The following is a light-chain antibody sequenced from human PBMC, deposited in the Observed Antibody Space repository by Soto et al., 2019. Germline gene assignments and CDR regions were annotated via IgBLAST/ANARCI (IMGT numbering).Light chain of an antibody. Sequence: QSVLTQPPPASGPPRPTVTLSCSGSRSNIGTKTVNWYRQFPGTAPKLLIYSNNQRPSGVPDRFSGSKSGTSASLAISGLQSEDEADYYCAAWDDSLNGLFGTGTKVTVL. V-gene: IGLV1-44*01. CDR2: SNN. J-gene: IGLJ1*01. CDR3: AAWDDSLNGL. CDR1: RSNIGTKT.